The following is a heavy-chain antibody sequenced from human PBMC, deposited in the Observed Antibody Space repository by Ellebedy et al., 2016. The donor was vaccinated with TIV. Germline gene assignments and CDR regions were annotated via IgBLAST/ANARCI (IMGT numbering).Heavy chain of an antibody. Sequence: SQTLSLTCAISGDSVSSKSVAWNWIRQSPSRGLEWLGRTYYRSRWFNDYAVSVKSRITINPDTSKNQFSLQLNSVTPEDTAVYYCARGLVAVTGIYSYFYGMDVWGQGATVTVSS. CDR3: ARGLVAVTGIYSYFYGMDV. CDR1: GDSVSSKSVA. CDR2: TYYRSRWFN. J-gene: IGHJ6*02. D-gene: IGHD6-19*01. V-gene: IGHV6-1*01.